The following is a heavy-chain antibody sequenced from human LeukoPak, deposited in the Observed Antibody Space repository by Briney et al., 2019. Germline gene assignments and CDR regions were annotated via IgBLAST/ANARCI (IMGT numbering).Heavy chain of an antibody. CDR1: GYTFTGYY. V-gene: IGHV1-2*02. D-gene: IGHD3-3*01. CDR2: INPNSGGT. CDR3: ARVSNYDFWSGYYYYYGMDV. J-gene: IGHJ6*02. Sequence: ASVKVSCKASGYTFTGYYMHWVRQAPGQGLEWMGWINPNSGGTKYAQKFQGRVTMTRDTSISTAYMELSRLRSDDTAVYYCARVSNYDFWSGYYYYYGMDVWGQGTTVTVSS.